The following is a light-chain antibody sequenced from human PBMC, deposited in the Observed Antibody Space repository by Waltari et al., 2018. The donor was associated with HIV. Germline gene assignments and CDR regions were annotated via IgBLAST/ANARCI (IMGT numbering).Light chain of an antibody. J-gene: IGKJ1*01. CDR3: QQYSDWPRA. Sequence: ELVVTQVPAALSVSPGERASLSCIASQSVSTNLAWYHQVSGQAPRILISDSSNRATGVPDRFSGSGSGTHFTLTISSLQSEDSGVYYCQQYSDWPRAFGLGTKVEV. CDR1: QSVSTN. CDR2: DSS. V-gene: IGKV3-15*01.